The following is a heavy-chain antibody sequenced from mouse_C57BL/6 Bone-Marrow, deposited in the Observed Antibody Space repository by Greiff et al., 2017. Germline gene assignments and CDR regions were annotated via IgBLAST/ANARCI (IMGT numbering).Heavy chain of an antibody. CDR3: AREGDYYGSRRDY. CDR1: GYTFTGYW. V-gene: IGHV1-9*01. CDR2: ILPGSGST. Sequence: QVQLQQSGAELMKPGASVKLSCKATGYTFTGYWIEWVKQRPGHGLEWIGEILPGSGSTNYNEKFKGKATFTADTTSNTAYMQLSSLTPEDSAIYYCAREGDYYGSRRDYWGQGTTLTVSS. D-gene: IGHD1-1*01. J-gene: IGHJ2*01.